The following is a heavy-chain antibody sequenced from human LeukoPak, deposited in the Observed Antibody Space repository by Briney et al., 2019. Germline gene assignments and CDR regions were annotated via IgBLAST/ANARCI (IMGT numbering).Heavy chain of an antibody. CDR2: IRTEAYDGAT. V-gene: IGHV3-49*04. CDR1: GFRFSDYY. Sequence: PGGSLRLSCAASGFRFSDYYMSWVRQAPGKGLEWVGLIRTEAYDGATDYGASVKGRFTISRDDSKNIAYLQMNSLNTEDTAVYYCTRTFGYYYFYMDVWGKGTTVIVSS. D-gene: IGHD3-16*01. CDR3: TRTFGYYYFYMDV. J-gene: IGHJ6*03.